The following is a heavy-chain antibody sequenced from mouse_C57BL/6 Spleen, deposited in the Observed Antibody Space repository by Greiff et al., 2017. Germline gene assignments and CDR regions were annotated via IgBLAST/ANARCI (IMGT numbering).Heavy chain of an antibody. V-gene: IGHV1-15*01. D-gene: IGHD2-2*01. Sequence: VKLQQSGAELVRPGASVTLSCKASGYTFTDYDMHWVKQTPVHGLEWIGAIDPATGGTDYNQKFKGKAILTADKSSSTAYMELRSLTSEDSAVYYCTAYGDDGYAMDYWGQGTSVTVSS. CDR3: TAYGDDGYAMDY. J-gene: IGHJ4*01. CDR1: GYTFTDYD. CDR2: IDPATGGT.